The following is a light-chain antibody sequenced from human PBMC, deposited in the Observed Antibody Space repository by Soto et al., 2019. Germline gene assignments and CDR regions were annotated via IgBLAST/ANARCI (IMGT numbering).Light chain of an antibody. J-gene: IGKJ4*01. CDR3: QRYDRWPLT. CDR1: QGIGDT. V-gene: IGKV3-15*01. Sequence: EVVMRQSPATLSVSPGEGATISCRASQGIGDTLAWYQHKPGQTPRLLIYDTSTKATGVPARVRGSRSGPAFTLTINGLQAEDFAVYYSQRYDRWPLTFGGGTKVESK. CDR2: DTS.